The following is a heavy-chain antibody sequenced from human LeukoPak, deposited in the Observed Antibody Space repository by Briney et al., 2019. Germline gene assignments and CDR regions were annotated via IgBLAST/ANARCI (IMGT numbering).Heavy chain of an antibody. CDR2: ISHSGST. D-gene: IGHD6-13*01. CDR3: ARGIAAAGSPLDY. J-gene: IGHJ4*02. Sequence: SETLSLTCTVSGGSISSSNYYWGWIRQPPGRGLEWIGEISHSGSTSYNPSLKSRVTISVDTSKNQFSLKLSSVTAADTAVYYCARGIAAAGSPLDYWGQGTLVTVSS. V-gene: IGHV4-39*07. CDR1: GGSISSSNYY.